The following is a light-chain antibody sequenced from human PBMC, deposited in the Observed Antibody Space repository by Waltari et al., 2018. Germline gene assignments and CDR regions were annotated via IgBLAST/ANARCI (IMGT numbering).Light chain of an antibody. V-gene: IGKV1-5*03. CDR3: QQYNSYGT. J-gene: IGKJ1*01. CDR1: QSISSW. Sequence: DLQMTQSPYTLSASVGDRVTITCRASQSISSWLAWYQQKPGKAPKLLIYKASSLESWVPSRFSGSGSGTEFTLTISSLQPDDFATYYCQQYNSYGTFGQGTKVEIK. CDR2: KAS.